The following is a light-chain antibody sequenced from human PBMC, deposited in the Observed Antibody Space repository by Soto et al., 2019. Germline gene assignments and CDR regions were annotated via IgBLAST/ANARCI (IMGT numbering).Light chain of an antibody. CDR3: CSYAATSTWL. J-gene: IGLJ3*02. CDR1: SNDVGSYNL. V-gene: IGLV2-23*02. Sequence: QSALTQPASVSGSPGQSITISCTGTSNDVGSYNLVSWYQQHPGKAPKLLIYEVSKRPSGVSNRFSGSKSGNTASLTISGLQAEDEATYYCCSYAATSTWLFGGGTKVTVL. CDR2: EVS.